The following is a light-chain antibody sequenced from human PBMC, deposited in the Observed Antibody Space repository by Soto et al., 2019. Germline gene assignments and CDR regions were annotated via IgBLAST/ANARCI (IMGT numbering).Light chain of an antibody. V-gene: IGKV1-5*03. Sequence: DSQMTQSPATLAASVGDRVSITCRASQSLSTWLAWSQQKTGKVPKVLSYKSSLLKSGFPSRFNCSGSGPEFTFTISNLRPDDFATYYCQQYDRYPVTFGGGTKV. CDR1: QSLSTW. CDR3: QQYDRYPVT. J-gene: IGKJ4*01. CDR2: KSS.